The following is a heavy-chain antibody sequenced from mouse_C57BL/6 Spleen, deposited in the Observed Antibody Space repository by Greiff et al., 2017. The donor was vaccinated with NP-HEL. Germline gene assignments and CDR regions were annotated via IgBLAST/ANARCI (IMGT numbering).Heavy chain of an antibody. J-gene: IGHJ1*03. Sequence: VQLVESGAELVKPGASVKMSCKASGYTFTTYPIEWMKQNHGKSLEWIGNFHPYNDDTKYNEKFKGKATLTVEKSSSTVYLELSRLTSDDSAVYYCARGGLLDWYFDVWGTGTTVTVSS. D-gene: IGHD2-3*01. CDR2: FHPYNDDT. CDR3: ARGGLLDWYFDV. V-gene: IGHV1-47*01. CDR1: GYTFTTYP.